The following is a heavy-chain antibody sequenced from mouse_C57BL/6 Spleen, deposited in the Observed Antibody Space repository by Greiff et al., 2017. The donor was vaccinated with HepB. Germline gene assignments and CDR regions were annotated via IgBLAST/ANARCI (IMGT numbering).Heavy chain of an antibody. CDR1: GYTFTDYY. Sequence: VKLMESGAELVRPGASVKLSCKASGYTFTDYYINWVKQRPGQGLEWIARIYPGSGNTYYNEKFKGKATLTAEKSSSTAYMQLSSLTSEDSAVYFCARYDYDGGAYWGQGTLVTVSA. CDR2: IYPGSGNT. V-gene: IGHV1-76*01. CDR3: ARYDYDGGAY. J-gene: IGHJ3*01. D-gene: IGHD2-4*01.